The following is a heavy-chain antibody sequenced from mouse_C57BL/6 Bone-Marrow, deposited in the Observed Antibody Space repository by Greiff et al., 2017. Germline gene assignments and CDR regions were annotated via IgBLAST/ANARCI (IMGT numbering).Heavy chain of an antibody. V-gene: IGHV1-54*01. J-gene: IGHJ4*01. Sequence: QVQLQQSGAELVRPGTSVKVSCKASGYAFTNYLIEWVKQRPGQGLEWIGVINPGSGGTNYNEKFKGKATLTADKSSSTAYMQLSSLTSEDSAVYFWASPEFPAMPYAMDYWGQGTSVTVSS. CDR1: GYAFTNYL. D-gene: IGHD6-5*01. CDR3: ASPEFPAMPYAMDY. CDR2: INPGSGGT.